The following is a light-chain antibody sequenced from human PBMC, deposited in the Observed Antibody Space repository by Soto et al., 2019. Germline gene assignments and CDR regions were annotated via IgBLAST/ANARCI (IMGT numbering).Light chain of an antibody. J-gene: IGKJ5*01. CDR1: QSIAGY. CDR2: SAS. V-gene: IGKV1-39*01. Sequence: DIQLTQSPSSLSASVGDSVTITCRASQSIAGYLSWYQQRPGKAPTFLIYSASSLQRGVPSRFSGSGSGTDFSLTINGLQPEDFATYCCQQSFSVPITFGQGTRLEIK. CDR3: QQSFSVPIT.